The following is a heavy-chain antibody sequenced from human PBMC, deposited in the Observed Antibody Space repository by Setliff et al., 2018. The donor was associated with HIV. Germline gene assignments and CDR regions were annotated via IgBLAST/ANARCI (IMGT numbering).Heavy chain of an antibody. J-gene: IGHJ4*02. CDR3: AREYYYGSCSGCYLSDY. CDR2: INPNSGGT. Sequence: ASVKVSCKASGYTFTSYYMHWVRQAPGQGLEWMGWINPNSGGTNYAQKFQGRVTMTRDTSISTAYMELSRLRSDDTAVYYCAREYYYGSCSGCYLSDYWGLGTLVTVSS. D-gene: IGHD3-10*01. CDR1: GYTFTSYY. V-gene: IGHV1-2*02.